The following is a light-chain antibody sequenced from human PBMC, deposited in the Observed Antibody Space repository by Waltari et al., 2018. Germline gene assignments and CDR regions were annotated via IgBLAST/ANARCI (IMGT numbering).Light chain of an antibody. CDR3: CSYAGSDTYV. Sequence: QSALTQPRSVSGSPGQSVAISCTGTSSDVGGYNYVPWYQQHPGKAPKIIIYDVTKRPSGVPYRFPGSKSGNTASLTISGLQAEDEADYYCCSYAGSDTYVFGTGTEVTVL. J-gene: IGLJ1*01. V-gene: IGLV2-11*01. CDR1: SSDVGGYNY. CDR2: DVT.